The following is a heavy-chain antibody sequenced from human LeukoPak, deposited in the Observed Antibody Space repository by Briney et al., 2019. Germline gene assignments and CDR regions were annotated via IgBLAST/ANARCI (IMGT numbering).Heavy chain of an antibody. CDR3: ARVPGPYTTSRFDY. V-gene: IGHV1-2*02. Sequence: ASVKVSCKTSGYTFTVYYLHWVRQAPGQGLEWMGRIDPNSGGTNYAQKFQVRVTVTRDTPISTVYMELSGLRSDDTAVYYCARVPGPYTTSRFDYWGQGTLVTVSS. D-gene: IGHD6-13*01. CDR2: IDPNSGGT. J-gene: IGHJ4*02. CDR1: GYTFTVYY.